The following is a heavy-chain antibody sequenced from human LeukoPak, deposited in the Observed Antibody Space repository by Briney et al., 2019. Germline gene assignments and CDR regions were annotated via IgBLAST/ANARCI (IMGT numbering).Heavy chain of an antibody. CDR3: ARGRVLRFLEGLSGGGAFDI. Sequence: PGGSLRLSCAASGFTFSSYWMHWVRQAPGKGLVWVSRINSDGSSTSYADSVKGRFTISRDNAKNTLYLQMNSLRAEDTAVYYCARGRVLRFLEGLSGGGAFDIWGQGTMVTVSS. D-gene: IGHD3-3*01. CDR1: GFTFSSYW. CDR2: INSDGSST. V-gene: IGHV3-74*01. J-gene: IGHJ3*02.